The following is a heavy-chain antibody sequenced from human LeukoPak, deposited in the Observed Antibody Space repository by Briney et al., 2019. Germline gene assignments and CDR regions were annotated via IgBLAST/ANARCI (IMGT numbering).Heavy chain of an antibody. Sequence: PGGSLRLSCAASGFTFSSYSMNWVRQAPGKGLEWVSSISSSSSYIYYEDSVKGRFTISRDNAKNSLYLQMNSLRAEDTAVYYCARAPAAPFYYFDYWGQGTLVTVSS. CDR1: GFTFSSYS. V-gene: IGHV3-21*01. CDR2: ISSSSSYI. D-gene: IGHD6-13*01. CDR3: ARAPAAPFYYFDY. J-gene: IGHJ4*02.